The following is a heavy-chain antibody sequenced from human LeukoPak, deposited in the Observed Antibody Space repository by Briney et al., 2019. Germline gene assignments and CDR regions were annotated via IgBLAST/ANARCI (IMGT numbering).Heavy chain of an antibody. CDR2: ISYDGSNK. V-gene: IGHV3-30-3*01. Sequence: GRSLRLSCAASGFTFSSYAMHWVRQAPGKGLEWVAVISYDGSNKYYADSVKGRFTISRDNSKNTLYLQMNSLRAEDTAVYYCAREGYCSSTSCYLDYWGQGTQVTVSS. CDR1: GFTFSSYA. CDR3: AREGYCSSTSCYLDY. D-gene: IGHD2-2*01. J-gene: IGHJ4*02.